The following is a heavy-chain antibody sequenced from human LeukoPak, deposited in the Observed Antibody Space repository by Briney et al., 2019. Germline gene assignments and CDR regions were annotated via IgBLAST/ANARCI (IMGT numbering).Heavy chain of an antibody. CDR3: ARGREVTRDFDY. CDR1: GGSFSGYY. CDR2: VNHSGST. V-gene: IGHV4-34*01. D-gene: IGHD4-11*01. Sequence: PSETLSLTCVVYGGSFSGYYWTWIRQPPGKGLEWIGDVNHSGSTNYNPSLESRVTISVDTSKSQFSLKLSSATAADTSVYYCARGREVTRDFDYWGQGTLVSVSS. J-gene: IGHJ4*02.